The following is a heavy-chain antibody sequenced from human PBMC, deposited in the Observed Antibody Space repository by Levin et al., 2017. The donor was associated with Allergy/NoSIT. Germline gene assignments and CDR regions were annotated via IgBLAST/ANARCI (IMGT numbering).Heavy chain of an antibody. J-gene: IGHJ4*02. V-gene: IGHV3-9*01. CDR2: ISWNGDRL. CDR1: GFYFGVYA. Sequence: GGSLRLSCATSGFYFGVYAMHWVRQVPGKGLEWVAGISWNGDRLGYGDSVKGRFTISRDNAKNSLYLEMKSLRTEDTAWYFCAKDWIGDFSSSSPTLDFWGQGTLVTVSS. D-gene: IGHD6-6*01. CDR3: AKDWIGDFSSSSPTLDF.